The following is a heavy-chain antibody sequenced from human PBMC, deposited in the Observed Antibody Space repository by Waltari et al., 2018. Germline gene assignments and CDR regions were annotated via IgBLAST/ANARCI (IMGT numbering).Heavy chain of an antibody. CDR1: GFAFSNYM. CDR3: TTELLRDGYNCDY. J-gene: IGHJ4*02. CDR2: ISGTTTAV. D-gene: IGHD5-12*01. V-gene: IGHV3-21*02. Sequence: EVQLVESGGGLVKPGGSPRLSCAASGFAFSNYMMHWVRQAPGKGLEWRSSISGTTTAVQYSNSVKGRFTISRDNAKNSLYLQMNSLRAEDTALYYCTTELLRDGYNCDYWGQGTLVTVSS.